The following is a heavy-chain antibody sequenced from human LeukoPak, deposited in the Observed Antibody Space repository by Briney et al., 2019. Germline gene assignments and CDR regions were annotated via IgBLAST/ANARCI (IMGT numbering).Heavy chain of an antibody. V-gene: IGHV3-7*01. Sequence: GGSLRLSCAASGFTFSSYWMSWVRQAPGKGLEWVANIKQDGSEKYYVDSVKGRFTISRDNAKNSLYLQMNSLRAEDTAVYYCARVRGVIGDAFDIWGQGTMVTVSS. CDR1: GFTFSSYW. CDR2: IKQDGSEK. J-gene: IGHJ3*02. CDR3: ARVRGVIGDAFDI. D-gene: IGHD3-10*01.